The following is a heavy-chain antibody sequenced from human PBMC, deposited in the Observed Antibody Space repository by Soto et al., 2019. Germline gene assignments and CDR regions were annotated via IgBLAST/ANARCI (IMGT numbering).Heavy chain of an antibody. CDR2: MNPNSGNT. V-gene: IGHV1-8*01. Sequence: ASVKVSCKASGYTFTSYDINWVRQATGQGLEWMGWMNPNSGNTGYAQKFQGRVTMTRNTSISTAYMGLSSLRSEDTAVYYCARATALGHYYYYYMDVWGKGTTVTVS. D-gene: IGHD3-16*01. CDR3: ARATALGHYYYYYMDV. CDR1: GYTFTSYD. J-gene: IGHJ6*03.